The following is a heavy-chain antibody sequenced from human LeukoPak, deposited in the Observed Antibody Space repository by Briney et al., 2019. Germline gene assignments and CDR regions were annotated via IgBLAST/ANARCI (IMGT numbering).Heavy chain of an antibody. Sequence: GGSLRLSCAASGFTFGDTWMNWVRQVPGQGLEWVPNIKQDGSEKFYVASVKGRFTISRDNGKSSLYLQMNSLRAEDTALYYCATSYDMGWLIGYWGQGTLVIVAS. CDR2: IKQDGSEK. CDR3: ATSYDMGWLIGY. D-gene: IGHD3/OR15-3a*01. J-gene: IGHJ4*02. V-gene: IGHV3-7*03. CDR1: GFTFGDTW.